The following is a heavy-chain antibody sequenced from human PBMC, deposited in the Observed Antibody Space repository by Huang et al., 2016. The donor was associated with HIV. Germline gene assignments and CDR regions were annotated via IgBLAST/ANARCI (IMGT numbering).Heavy chain of an antibody. Sequence: EVQLVESGGGLVKPGGSLGLSCAASGFPFSNAWRGWVRQAQGKGVEWVGHIKRKTDGGTTNYDAAVKGRLTITRDDSKNPLYQQMNSLKTEDTAVYYCTTGGEDYYDGSGYYRGEYYFDFWGQGTLVTVSS. CDR2: IKRKTDGGTT. D-gene: IGHD3-22*01. J-gene: IGHJ4*02. CDR3: TTGGEDYYDGSGYYRGEYYFDF. CDR1: GFPFSNAW. V-gene: IGHV3-15*01.